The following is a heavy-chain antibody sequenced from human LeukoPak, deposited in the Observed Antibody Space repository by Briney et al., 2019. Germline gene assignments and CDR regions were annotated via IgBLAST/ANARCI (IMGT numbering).Heavy chain of an antibody. CDR3: ARLLGLSSGWYFDY. V-gene: IGHV3-11*01. Sequence: PGGSLRVSCAGSGFTFSLYALSWVRQAPGKGLEWVSYISSSGSTIYYADSVKGRFTISRDNAKNSLYLQMNSLRAEDTAVYYCARLLGLSSGWYFDYWGQGTLVTVSS. CDR2: ISSSGSTI. CDR1: GFTFSLYA. J-gene: IGHJ4*02. D-gene: IGHD6-19*01.